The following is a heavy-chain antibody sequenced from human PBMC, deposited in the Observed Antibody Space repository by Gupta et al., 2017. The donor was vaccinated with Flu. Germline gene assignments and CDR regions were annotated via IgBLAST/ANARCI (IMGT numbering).Heavy chain of an antibody. CDR2: ISSRSSYI. Sequence: TFSSYSMNWVRQARGKGLEWVSSISSRSSYIYYADSLKGRFTISRDNAKNSLYLQMNSLRAEDTAVYYCAREGSSSYYFDYWGQGTLVTVSS. D-gene: IGHD6-6*01. J-gene: IGHJ4*02. CDR1: TFSSYS. CDR3: AREGSSSYYFDY. V-gene: IGHV3-21*01.